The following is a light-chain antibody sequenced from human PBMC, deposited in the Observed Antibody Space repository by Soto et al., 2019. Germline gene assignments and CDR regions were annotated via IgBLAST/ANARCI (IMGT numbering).Light chain of an antibody. CDR1: QDITNY. CDR3: QHLTGT. CDR2: AAS. Sequence: QLTQSPSSLSASVGDRVTITCRASQDITNYLGWYQQRSGKAPRLLIYAASTLQRGVPSRFSGSGSGTDFTLTISSLQPEDFATYYCQHLTGTFGQGTTLEIE. J-gene: IGKJ2*01. V-gene: IGKV1-9*01.